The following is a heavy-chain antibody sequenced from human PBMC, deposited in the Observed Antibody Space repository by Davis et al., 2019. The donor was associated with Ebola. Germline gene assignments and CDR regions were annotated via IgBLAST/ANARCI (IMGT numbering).Heavy chain of an antibody. CDR1: GGSIISSSSY. V-gene: IGHV4-39*01. CDR3: ARQGWSGYALRHWLDP. D-gene: IGHD3-3*01. CDR2: IYYSGIT. J-gene: IGHJ5*02. Sequence: GSLRLSCTVSGGSIISSSSYWGWIRQPPRKGLEWIGSIYYSGITYYNPSLKSRVTISVDTSKNQFSLKLRSVTAADTAVYYCARQGWSGYALRHWLDPWGRGTLVTVSS.